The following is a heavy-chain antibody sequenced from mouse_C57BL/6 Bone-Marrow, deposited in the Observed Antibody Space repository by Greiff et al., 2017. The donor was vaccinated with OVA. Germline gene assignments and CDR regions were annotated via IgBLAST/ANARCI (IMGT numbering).Heavy chain of an antibody. D-gene: IGHD1-1*01. CDR1: GFSLTSYG. V-gene: IGHV2-2*01. CDR2: IWSGGST. CDR3: ARGLRYGYFDV. Sequence: QVQLKQSGPGLVQPSQSLSITCTVSGFSLTSYGVHWVRQSPGKGLEWLGVIWSGGSTDYNAAFISRLSISKDNSKSQVFFKMNSLQADDTAIYYCARGLRYGYFDVWGTGTTVTVSS. J-gene: IGHJ1*03.